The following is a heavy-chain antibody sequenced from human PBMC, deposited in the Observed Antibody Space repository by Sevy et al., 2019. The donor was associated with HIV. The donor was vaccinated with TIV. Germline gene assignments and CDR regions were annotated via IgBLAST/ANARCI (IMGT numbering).Heavy chain of an antibody. CDR3: ARHVYMTTLIGGLYYFDS. D-gene: IGHD4-4*01. J-gene: IGHJ4*02. V-gene: IGHV5-51*01. CDR2: IYPRDSDT. Sequence: GKSLKISCKASGYKFTTYWIGWARQMTGKGLQWMGMIYPRDSDTRYSPSFQGQVTNSADTSINTAYLQWSSLKASDTAMYFCARHVYMTTLIGGLYYFDSWGQGTLVTVSS. CDR1: GYKFTTYW.